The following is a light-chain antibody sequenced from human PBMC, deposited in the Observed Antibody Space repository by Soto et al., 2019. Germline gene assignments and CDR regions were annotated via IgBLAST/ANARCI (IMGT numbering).Light chain of an antibody. J-gene: IGKJ1*01. CDR2: DVS. CDR3: LQYYDYRT. CDR1: QTISSW. Sequence: DIHMTQSPSTLSASVGDRVTITFRASQTISSWLAWYQQKPGKAPKLLIYDVSSLESGVPSRFSGSGSGTDFTLTISSLQPDDFATYYCLQYYDYRTFGQGTKVDIK. V-gene: IGKV1-5*01.